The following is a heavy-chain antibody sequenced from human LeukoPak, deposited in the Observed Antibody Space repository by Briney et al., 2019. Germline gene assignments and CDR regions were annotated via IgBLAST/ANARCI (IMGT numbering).Heavy chain of an antibody. CDR3: ARDPLGVSFIHYYFDY. Sequence: PGGSLRLSCAASGFTFSSYSMNWIRQAPGKGLEWDSSISSSTSYIYYADSVKGRFTISRDNSKNTLYLQMNSLRAEDTAVYYCARDPLGVSFIHYYFDYWGQGTLVTVSS. V-gene: IGHV3-21*01. CDR1: GFTFSSYS. CDR2: ISSSTSYI. J-gene: IGHJ4*02. D-gene: IGHD3-16*01.